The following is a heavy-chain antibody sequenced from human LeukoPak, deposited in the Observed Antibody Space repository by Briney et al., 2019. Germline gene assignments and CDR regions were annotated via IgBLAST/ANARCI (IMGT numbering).Heavy chain of an antibody. Sequence: GGSLRLSCAASGFTFSSYGIHWVRQAPGKGLEWVAFIRYDGSNKYYADSVKGRFTISRDNSKNTLYLQMNSLRAEDTAVYYCAKGATHGRITIFGVAPSIDYFDYWGQGTLVTVSS. J-gene: IGHJ4*02. V-gene: IGHV3-30*02. CDR3: AKGATHGRITIFGVAPSIDYFDY. CDR1: GFTFSSYG. D-gene: IGHD3-3*01. CDR2: IRYDGSNK.